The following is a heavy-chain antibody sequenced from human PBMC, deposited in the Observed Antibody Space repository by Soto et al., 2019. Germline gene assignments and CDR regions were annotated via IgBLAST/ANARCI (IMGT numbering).Heavy chain of an antibody. D-gene: IGHD2-2*02. Sequence: PGGSLRLSCAASGFTVSNYWVHWVRQAPGKGLVWVSRISSDGTTTNYADSVKGRFTVSRDNAENTLYLQMNSLRAEDTAVYYCARDHCTTASCYTVWFDPWGQGSLVTVPQ. CDR2: ISSDGTTT. CDR1: GFTVSNYW. J-gene: IGHJ5*02. V-gene: IGHV3-74*01. CDR3: ARDHCTTASCYTVWFDP.